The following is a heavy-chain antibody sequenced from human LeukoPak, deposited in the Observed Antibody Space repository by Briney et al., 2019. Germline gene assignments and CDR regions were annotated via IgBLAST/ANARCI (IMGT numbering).Heavy chain of an antibody. D-gene: IGHD3-3*01. V-gene: IGHV4-34*01. CDR1: GGSFSGYY. J-gene: IGHJ1*01. CDR3: ASKTIFGVVIILEYFQH. CDR2: INHSGST. Sequence: SETLSLTCAVSGGSFSGYYWSWTRQPPGKGLEWIGEINHSGSTNYNPSLKSRVTISVDTSKNQFSLKLSSVTAADTAVYYCASKTIFGVVIILEYFQHWGQGTLVTVSS.